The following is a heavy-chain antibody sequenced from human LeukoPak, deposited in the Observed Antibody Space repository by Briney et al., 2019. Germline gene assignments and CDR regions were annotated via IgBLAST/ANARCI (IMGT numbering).Heavy chain of an antibody. V-gene: IGHV1-18*01. CDR1: GYTFTSYG. CDR3: ARVGYSGGSCYLYDAFDI. CDR2: ISAYNGNT. J-gene: IGHJ3*02. D-gene: IGHD2-15*01. Sequence: ASVKVSCKASGYTFTSYGISWVRQAPGQGLEWMGWISAYNGNTNYAQKLQGRVTMTTDTSTSTAYMELRSLRSDDTAVYYCARVGYSGGSCYLYDAFDIWGQGTMVTVSS.